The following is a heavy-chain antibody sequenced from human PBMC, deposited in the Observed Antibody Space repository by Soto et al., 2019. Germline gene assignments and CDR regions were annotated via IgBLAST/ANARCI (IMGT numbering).Heavy chain of an antibody. CDR3: ARDTLGPSDY. Sequence: EVQLVESGGGLVQPGGSLRLSCGASGFTFSSYWMSWVRQAPGKGLEWLANMNQDGSEKYYVDSVKGRFTISRDNAENSLYLEMNNLRPEDTALYFGARDTLGPSDYGGQGTLVTVSS. V-gene: IGHV3-7*01. J-gene: IGHJ4*02. CDR1: GFTFSSYW. CDR2: MNQDGSEK.